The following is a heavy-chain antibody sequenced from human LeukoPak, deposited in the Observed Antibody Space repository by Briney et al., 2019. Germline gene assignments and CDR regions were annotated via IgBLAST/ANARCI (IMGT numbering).Heavy chain of an antibody. CDR2: INAGNGNT. CDR3: ARDHGDYYYYYGMDV. Sequence: RASVKVSCKASGYTFTSYAMHWVRRAPGQRLGWMGWINAGNGNTKYSQKFQGRVTITRDTSASTAYMELSSLRSEDTAVYYCARDHGDYYYYYGMDVWGQGTTVTVSS. J-gene: IGHJ6*02. CDR1: GYTFTSYA. D-gene: IGHD4-17*01. V-gene: IGHV1-3*01.